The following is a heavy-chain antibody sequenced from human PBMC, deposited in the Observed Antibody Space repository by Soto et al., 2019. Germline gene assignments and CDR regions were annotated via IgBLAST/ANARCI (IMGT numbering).Heavy chain of an antibody. V-gene: IGHV3-23*01. J-gene: IGHJ5*02. CDR1: GFIFENFG. CDR3: AKNQGVELVPLATVDWFDP. CDR2: ISGSGFKK. D-gene: IGHD1-26*01. Sequence: GSLRLSCAASGFIFENFGMSWVRQAPGKGLEWISSISGSGFKKYYADSVKGRFTNSRDNSKSTVYMELNNLSAEDTAVYHCAKNQGVELVPLATVDWFDPWGQGP.